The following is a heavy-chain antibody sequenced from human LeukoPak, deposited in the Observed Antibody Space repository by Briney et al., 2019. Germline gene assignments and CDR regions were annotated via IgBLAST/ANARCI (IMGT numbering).Heavy chain of an antibody. CDR2: INPNSGGT. Sequence: ASVKVSCKASGYTFTGYYMHWVRQAPGQRLEWMGRINPNSGGTNYAQKFQGRVTMTRDTSISTAYMELSRLRSDDTAVYYCASSNRGVVVTNAWGQGTLVTVSS. D-gene: IGHD3-22*01. V-gene: IGHV1-2*06. CDR1: GYTFTGYY. J-gene: IGHJ5*02. CDR3: ASSNRGVVVTNA.